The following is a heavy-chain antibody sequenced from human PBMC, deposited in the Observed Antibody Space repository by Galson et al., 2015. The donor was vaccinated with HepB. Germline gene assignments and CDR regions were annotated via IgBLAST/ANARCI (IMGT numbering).Heavy chain of an antibody. V-gene: IGHV3-74*01. CDR2: INSGGSSP. CDR3: SITGPKENRFDY. Sequence: SLRLSCAVSGFTFSSYWMHWVRQAPGKGLVWVSRINSGGSSPTYASSVKGRFPLSRVNAKNPLLLQMTRLRAEDTALYYCSITGPKENRFDYWGQGTLVTVSS. CDR1: GFTFSSYW. J-gene: IGHJ4*02. D-gene: IGHD1-20*01.